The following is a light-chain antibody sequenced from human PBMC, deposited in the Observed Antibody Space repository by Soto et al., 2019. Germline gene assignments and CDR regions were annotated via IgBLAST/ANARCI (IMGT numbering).Light chain of an antibody. CDR2: DNN. J-gene: IGLJ1*01. CDR3: GAWDSSQSSYV. V-gene: IGLV1-51*01. CDR1: RYNIGNSY. Sequence: QSVLTQPPSVSAAPGQKVTISCSGSRYNIGNSYVFWYQQLPGTAPNLLIYDNNKRRSGVPHRFSGATSGASAAPGITTLQTGDEADYHCGAWDSSQSSYVFATGTKVTVL.